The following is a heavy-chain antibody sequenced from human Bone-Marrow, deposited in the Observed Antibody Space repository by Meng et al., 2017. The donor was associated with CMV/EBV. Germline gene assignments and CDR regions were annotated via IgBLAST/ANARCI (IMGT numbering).Heavy chain of an antibody. V-gene: IGHV5-51*01. CDR1: GYSFTSYW. D-gene: IGHD2-2*01. J-gene: IGHJ3*02. CDR3: ARQDCSSTSCYYPI. Sequence: KVSCKGSGYSFTSYWIGWVRQMPGKGLEWMGIIYPGGSDTRYGPSFQGQVTISADKSISTAYLQWSSLKASDTAMYYCARQDCSSTSCYYPIWGQGSLVTFSS. CDR2: IYPGGSDT.